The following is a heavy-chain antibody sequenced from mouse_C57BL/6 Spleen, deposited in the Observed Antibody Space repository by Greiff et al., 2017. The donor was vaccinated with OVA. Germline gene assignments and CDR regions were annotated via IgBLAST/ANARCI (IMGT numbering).Heavy chain of an antibody. V-gene: IGHV1-54*01. CDR2: INPGSGGT. CDR3: ARDSSGHLDY. D-gene: IGHD3-2*02. J-gene: IGHJ2*01. CDR1: GYAFTNYL. Sequence: QVQLQQSGAELVRPGTSVKVSCKASGYAFTNYLIEWVKQRPGQGLEWIGVINPGSGGTNYNEKFKGKATLTADKSSSTAYMQLSSLTSEDSAVYFCARDSSGHLDYWGKGTTLTVSS.